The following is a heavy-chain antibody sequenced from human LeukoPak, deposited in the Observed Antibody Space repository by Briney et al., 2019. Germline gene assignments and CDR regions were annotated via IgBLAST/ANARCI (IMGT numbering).Heavy chain of an antibody. Sequence: SETLSLTCAVSGFSISSGYFWAWIRQSPGKGLEWIGSIFHNGITYYNPSLKSRITISVDTSKNQFSLRLSSVTAADTAVYYCARRISTRRGETCSSTCCYFDYWGQGTLVTVSS. V-gene: IGHV4-38-2*01. D-gene: IGHD2-2*01. CDR1: GFSISSGYF. CDR3: ARRISTRRGETCSSTCCYFDY. CDR2: IFHNGIT. J-gene: IGHJ4*02.